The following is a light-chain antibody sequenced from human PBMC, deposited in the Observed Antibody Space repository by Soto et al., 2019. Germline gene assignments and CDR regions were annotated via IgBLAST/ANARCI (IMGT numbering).Light chain of an antibody. CDR3: QQSYSNPIT. Sequence: DILMTQSPSSLSASVGDRVTITCRASQSISNYLNWYQEKPGKAPKILIYGASSLQSGVPSRFSGSGSGTDFTLTISSLQPEDFATYYCQQSYSNPITFGGGTKVEIK. V-gene: IGKV1-39*01. CDR1: QSISNY. J-gene: IGKJ4*01. CDR2: GAS.